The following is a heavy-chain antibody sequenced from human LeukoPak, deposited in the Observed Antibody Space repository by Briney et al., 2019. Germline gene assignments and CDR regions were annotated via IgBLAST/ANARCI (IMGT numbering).Heavy chain of an antibody. CDR3: ARAERFDAFDI. D-gene: IGHD1-1*01. CDR1: GFTFSSYW. J-gene: IGHJ3*02. CDR2: IKQDGSEK. Sequence: GGSLRLSCAASGFTFSSYWMSWVRQAPGRGLGWVANIKQDGSEKYCVDSVKGRFTISRDNAKNSLYLQMNSLRAEDTAVYYCARAERFDAFDIWGQGTMVTVSS. V-gene: IGHV3-7*01.